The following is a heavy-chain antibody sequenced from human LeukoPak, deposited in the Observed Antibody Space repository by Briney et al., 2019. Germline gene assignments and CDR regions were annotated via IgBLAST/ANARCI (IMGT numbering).Heavy chain of an antibody. V-gene: IGHV4-34*01. Sequence: SETLSLTCAVYGGSFSSYYWSWIRQPPGKGLEWIGEINPSGSTNYNPSLKSRVTISVDTSKNQFSLNLSSMTAADTAVYYCARSSSSFDYWGQGTLVTVSS. CDR2: INPSGST. CDR3: ARSSSSFDY. J-gene: IGHJ4*02. CDR1: GGSFSSYY. D-gene: IGHD6-19*01.